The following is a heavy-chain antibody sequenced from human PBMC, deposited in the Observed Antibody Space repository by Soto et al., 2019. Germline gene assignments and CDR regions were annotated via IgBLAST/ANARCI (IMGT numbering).Heavy chain of an antibody. D-gene: IGHD4-17*01. V-gene: IGHV3-33*01. CDR1: GFTFSRYG. CDR3: ARSYGDWRYFDY. J-gene: IGHJ4*02. Sequence: QVYLVESGGGVVQPGTSLRLSCAASGFTFSRYGMHWVRQTPGKGLDWVAVIWYDGSNKYYADSVKGRFTISRDNSKNTLYLQVNSLRVEDTAVYYCARSYGDWRYFDYWGQGTLVTVSS. CDR2: IWYDGSNK.